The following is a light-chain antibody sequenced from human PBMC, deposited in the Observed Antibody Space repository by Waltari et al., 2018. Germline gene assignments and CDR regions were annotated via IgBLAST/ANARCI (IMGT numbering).Light chain of an antibody. J-gene: IGKJ1*01. CDR3: QKYGSLPAT. V-gene: IGKV3-20*01. CDR1: QSVSRT. Sequence: EIVLTQSPGTLSLSPGERATLSCRASQSVSRTLAWYQKRPGQAPRLLIYDASSRATGIADRFSGSGSGTDFSLTISRLESEDFAVYYCQKYGSLPATFGQGTEVEIK. CDR2: DAS.